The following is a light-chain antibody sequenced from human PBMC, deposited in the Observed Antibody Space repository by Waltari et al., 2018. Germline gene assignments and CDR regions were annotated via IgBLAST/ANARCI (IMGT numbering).Light chain of an antibody. CDR3: QQYHSYST. V-gene: IGKV1-5*03. Sequence: DIQMTQSPSTLSASAGDRVTITCRASQSINTWLAWYQQKPGKAPKLLIYKASSLESGVPSRFSGSGSGTEFTLTISSLQPDDFATYYCQQYHSYSTFGQGTKVDI. CDR1: QSINTW. CDR2: KAS. J-gene: IGKJ1*01.